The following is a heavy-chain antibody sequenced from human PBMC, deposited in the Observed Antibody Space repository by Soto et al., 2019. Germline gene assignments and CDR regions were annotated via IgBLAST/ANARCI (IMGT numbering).Heavy chain of an antibody. V-gene: IGHV4-59*08. CDR1: GDSISSYY. Sequence: PSETLSLTCTVSGDSISSYYWSWIRQPPGKGLEWIGYIYYSGSTNYNPSLKSRVTISVDTSKNQFSLNLSSMTAADTAVYYCARRYGYSFDYWGQGTLVTVSS. J-gene: IGHJ4*02. CDR2: IYYSGST. D-gene: IGHD1-1*01. CDR3: ARRYGYSFDY.